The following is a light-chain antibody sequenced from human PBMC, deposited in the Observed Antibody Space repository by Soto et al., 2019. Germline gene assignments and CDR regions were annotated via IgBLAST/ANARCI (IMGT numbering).Light chain of an antibody. CDR1: QAISSW. CDR3: QQADSFALT. V-gene: IGKV1-12*01. Sequence: DIQMTQSPSSVSASVRDRVTITCRASQAISSWVGWYQQKPGKAPKLLIYASSSLQSGVPSRFGRSGSETDLTLTSSSLQREDFGTYYCQQADSFALTLGGGTKVEMK. CDR2: ASS. J-gene: IGKJ4*01.